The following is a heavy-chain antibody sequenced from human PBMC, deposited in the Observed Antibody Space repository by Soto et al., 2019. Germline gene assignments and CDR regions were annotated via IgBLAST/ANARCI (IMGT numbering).Heavy chain of an antibody. V-gene: IGHV5-51*01. CDR3: ARRELGLRNSDAFDI. J-gene: IGHJ3*02. D-gene: IGHD1-26*01. CDR1: GYSFTSYW. CDR2: IYPGDSDT. Sequence: GESLKISCKGSGYSFTSYWIGWVRQMPGKGLEWMGIIYPGDSDTRYSPSFQGQVTISADKSISTAYLQWSSLKASDTAMYYCARRELGLRNSDAFDIWGQGTMVTVSS.